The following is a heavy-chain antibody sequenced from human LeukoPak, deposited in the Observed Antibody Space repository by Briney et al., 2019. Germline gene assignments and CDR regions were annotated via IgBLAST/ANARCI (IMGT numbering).Heavy chain of an antibody. Sequence: GGSLRLSCAASGFTVSSHYVSWVRQAPGKGLEWVSLIYGGGTTYYADSVKGRFTISRDNSKNTLYLQMNSLRAEDTAVYYCARGMGSSWYYFDYWGQGTLVTVSS. J-gene: IGHJ4*02. CDR3: ARGMGSSWYYFDY. D-gene: IGHD6-13*01. V-gene: IGHV3-53*01. CDR1: GFTVSSHY. CDR2: IYGGGTT.